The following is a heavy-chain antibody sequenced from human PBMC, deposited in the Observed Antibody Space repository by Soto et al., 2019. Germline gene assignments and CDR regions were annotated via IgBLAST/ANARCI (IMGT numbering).Heavy chain of an antibody. Sequence: QVQLVQSGAEVKKPGSSVKVSCKASGGTFSSNAISWVRQAPGQGLEWMGGIIPIFGTANYAQKFLGRVTITADESTNTAYMVLSSLRSEDTAVYYCARKSTSGQGVYFDYWGQGNLVTVTS. CDR2: IIPIFGTA. CDR3: ARKSTSGQGVYFDY. V-gene: IGHV1-69*01. D-gene: IGHD6-19*01. CDR1: GGTFSSNA. J-gene: IGHJ4*02.